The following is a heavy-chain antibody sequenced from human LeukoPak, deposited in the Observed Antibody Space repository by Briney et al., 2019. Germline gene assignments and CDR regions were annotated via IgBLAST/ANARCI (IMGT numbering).Heavy chain of an antibody. CDR1: GFTFSSYA. CDR2: ISGSGGST. Sequence: GGSLRLSCAASGFTFSSYAMSWVRQAPGKGLEWVSDISGSGGSTYYADSVKGRFTISRDNSKNTLYLQMNSLRAEDTAVYYCAKKKSWYSSSWYLDYWGQGTLVTVSS. V-gene: IGHV3-23*01. J-gene: IGHJ4*02. CDR3: AKKKSWYSSSWYLDY. D-gene: IGHD6-13*01.